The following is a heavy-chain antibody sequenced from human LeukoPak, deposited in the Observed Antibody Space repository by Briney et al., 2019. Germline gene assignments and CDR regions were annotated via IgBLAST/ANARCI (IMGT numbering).Heavy chain of an antibody. D-gene: IGHD2-15*01. CDR1: GGTFSSYA. CDR3: ARASSHCSGGSCYSTDY. J-gene: IGHJ4*02. V-gene: IGHV1-69*13. CDR2: IIPIFGTA. Sequence: SVKVSCKASGGTFSSYAISWVRQAPGQGLEWMGGIIPIFGTANYAQKFQGRVTITADESTSTAYMELSSLRSEDTAVYYCARASSHCSGGSCYSTDYWGQGTLVTVPS.